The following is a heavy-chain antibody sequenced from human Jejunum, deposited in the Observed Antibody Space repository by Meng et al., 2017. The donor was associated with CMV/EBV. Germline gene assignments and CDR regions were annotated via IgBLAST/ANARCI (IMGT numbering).Heavy chain of an antibody. Sequence: YAFTTYYIHWVRQAPGQGLEWMGWINPNSGDTKYAQKVQGRVTMTRDTSISTAYMEMSGLISDDTAIYYCARDPYYVSYYYYGMDVWGQGTTVTVSS. V-gene: IGHV1-2*02. CDR1: YAFTTYY. J-gene: IGHJ6*02. CDR2: INPNSGDT. CDR3: ARDPYYVSYYYYGMDV. D-gene: IGHD3-10*02.